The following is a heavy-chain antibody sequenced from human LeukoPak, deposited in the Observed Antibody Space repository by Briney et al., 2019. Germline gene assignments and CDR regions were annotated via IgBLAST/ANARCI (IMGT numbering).Heavy chain of an antibody. V-gene: IGHV4-59*01. CDR2: IYYSGST. J-gene: IGHJ3*02. D-gene: IGHD3-3*01. CDR3: ARGYYDFWSGYQGGFAFDI. Sequence: SEALSLTCTVSGGSISSYYWSWIRQPPGKGLEWIGYIYYSGSTNYNPSLKSRVTISVDTSKNQFSLKLSSVTAADTAVYYCARGYYDFWSGYQGGFAFDIWGQGTMVTVPS. CDR1: GGSISSYY.